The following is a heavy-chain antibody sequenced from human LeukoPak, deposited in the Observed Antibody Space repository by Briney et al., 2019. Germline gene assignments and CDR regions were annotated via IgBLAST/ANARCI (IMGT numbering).Heavy chain of an antibody. V-gene: IGHV3-23*01. CDR2: LSGTGGNT. Sequence: GGSLRLSCAASAFTFSSYAMAWVRQAPGKGLEWVSTLSGTGGNTYYADSVRGRFTVSRDNSKNTLYLQMNSLRAEDTAVYYCAKAWALTYLGGVDSWGQGTLVTVSS. CDR3: AKAWALTYLGGVDS. D-gene: IGHD2-21*02. CDR1: AFTFSSYA. J-gene: IGHJ4*02.